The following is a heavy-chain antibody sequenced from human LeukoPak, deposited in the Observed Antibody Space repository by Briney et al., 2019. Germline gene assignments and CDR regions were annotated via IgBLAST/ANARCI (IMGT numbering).Heavy chain of an antibody. Sequence: GGSLRLSCAASGFTFSSYAMSWVRQAPGKGLEWVSAISAGGIHTYYADSVKGRFSISRDNAKNTLYLQMYNLRAEDTAVYHCAKHLATSGSYPLDYWGQGTPVTVSS. V-gene: IGHV3-23*01. CDR2: ISAGGIHT. CDR3: AKHLATSGSYPLDY. J-gene: IGHJ4*02. CDR1: GFTFSSYA. D-gene: IGHD2-15*01.